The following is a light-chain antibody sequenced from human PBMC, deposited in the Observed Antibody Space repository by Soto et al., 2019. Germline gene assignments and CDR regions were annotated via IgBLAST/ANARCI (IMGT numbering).Light chain of an antibody. J-gene: IGKJ4*01. CDR1: QSVSSDY. CDR3: QQYGTSPFS. V-gene: IGKV3-20*01. CDR2: DAS. Sequence: ELVLTQSPGTLSLSPGDRVTLSCRASQSVSSDYLAWFQQRPGQAPRLLIYDASRRATGIPDRFSGSGSGTDFTLTISRLEPEDFAVYYCQQYGTSPFSFGGGTKVDIK.